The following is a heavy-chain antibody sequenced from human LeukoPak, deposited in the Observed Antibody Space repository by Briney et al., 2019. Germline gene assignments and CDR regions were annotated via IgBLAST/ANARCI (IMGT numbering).Heavy chain of an antibody. D-gene: IGHD2-2*01. V-gene: IGHV1-69*05. CDR1: GALLRTYA. CDR2: IIPLFGTA. CDR3: ARSKLPAALIDAFHF. Sequence: SVKLSCKASGALLRTYALSWVRQVPGQGLEWRGGIIPLFGTANYAQRFQGRLTISTDDSTTTAYMELSSLTSGDTAVYYCARSKLPAALIDAFHFWGQGTLVTVSS. J-gene: IGHJ3*01.